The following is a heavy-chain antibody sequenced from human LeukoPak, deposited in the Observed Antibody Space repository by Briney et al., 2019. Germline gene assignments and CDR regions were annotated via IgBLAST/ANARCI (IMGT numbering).Heavy chain of an antibody. CDR1: GYSISSGFY. CDR3: AREGVSATVGGY. Sequence: PPETLSLTCDVSGYSISSGFYWGWIRQPPGKGLEWIASIRHTGTTYYNPSLKSRVTMSVDTSKNQFSLKLTYVTAADTAVYYCAREGVSATVGGYWGQGTLVTVSS. D-gene: IGHD2-21*02. CDR2: IRHTGTT. V-gene: IGHV4-38-2*02. J-gene: IGHJ4*02.